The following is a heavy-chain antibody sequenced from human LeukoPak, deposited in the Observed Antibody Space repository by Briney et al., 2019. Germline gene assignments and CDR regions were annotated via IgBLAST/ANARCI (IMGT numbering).Heavy chain of an antibody. D-gene: IGHD3-22*01. V-gene: IGHV3-23*01. Sequence: GGSLRLSCAASGFTFSNYAMSWVRQAPGKGLECVSSITGSGGSTYYADSVKGRFTISRDNSKNTLDLQLSSLRAEDTAVYYCAKPTNYYDNSGYFYVGGGDWFFDLWGRGTLVTVSS. J-gene: IGHJ2*01. CDR2: ITGSGGST. CDR1: GFTFSNYA. CDR3: AKPTNYYDNSGYFYVGGGDWFFDL.